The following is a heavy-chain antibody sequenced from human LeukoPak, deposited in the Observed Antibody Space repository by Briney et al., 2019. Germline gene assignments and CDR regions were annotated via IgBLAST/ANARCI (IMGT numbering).Heavy chain of an antibody. CDR2: IYYSGST. V-gene: IGHV4-31*03. CDR3: ARDQGYSYGVFDY. Sequence: SETLSLTCTVSGGSIGSGGYYWSWIRQHPGKGLEWIGYIYYSGSTYYNPSLKSRVTISVDTSKNQFSLKLSSVTAADTAVYYCARDQGYSYGVFDYWAREPWSPSPQ. J-gene: IGHJ4*02. D-gene: IGHD5-18*01. CDR1: GGSIGSGGYY.